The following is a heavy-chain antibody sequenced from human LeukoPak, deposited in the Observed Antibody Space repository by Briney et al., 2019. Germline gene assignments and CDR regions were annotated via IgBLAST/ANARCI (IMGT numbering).Heavy chain of an antibody. J-gene: IGHJ4*02. CDR2: IYYSGST. CDR1: GGSISSSSYY. D-gene: IGHD5-12*01. Sequence: SETLSLTCTVSGGSISSSSYYWGWIRQPPGKGLEWIGSIYYSGSTYYNPSLKSRVTISVDTSKNQFSLKLSSVTAADTAVYYCARSPRRVATGFDYWGQGTLVTVSS. V-gene: IGHV4-39*07. CDR3: ARSPRRVATGFDY.